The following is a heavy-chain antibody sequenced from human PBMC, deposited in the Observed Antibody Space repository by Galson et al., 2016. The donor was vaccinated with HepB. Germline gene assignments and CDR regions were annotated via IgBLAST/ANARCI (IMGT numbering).Heavy chain of an antibody. CDR3: AKSQGDGGMYWSFGFDD. CDR1: GFIFNNYA. J-gene: IGHJ4*02. V-gene: IGHV3-23*01. Sequence: SLRLSCAASGFIFNNYAMAWVRQPPGKGLQYVSGISGSGTTKDYADSVKGRFIVSRDSSTNTVYLQMRSLRADDSAVYYCAKSQGDGGMYWSFGFDDWGQGTLVSVSS. D-gene: IGHD2-8*02. CDR2: ISGSGTTK.